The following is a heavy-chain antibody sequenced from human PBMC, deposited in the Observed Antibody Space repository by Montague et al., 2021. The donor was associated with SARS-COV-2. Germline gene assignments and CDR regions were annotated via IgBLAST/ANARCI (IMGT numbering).Heavy chain of an antibody. CDR2: IYYRGST. CDR3: ATQEDPSGWIPGPFDF. D-gene: IGHD6-19*01. Sequence: SETLSLTCTVSGGSISSSSYYWAWIRQPPGKGLEWIGSIYYRGSTYYNPSLKSRVIISVDTSKNQLSLKLSSVTAADTAVYYCATQEDPSGWIPGPFDFWGQGTLLTGSS. V-gene: IGHV4-39*01. CDR1: GGSISSSSYY. J-gene: IGHJ4*02.